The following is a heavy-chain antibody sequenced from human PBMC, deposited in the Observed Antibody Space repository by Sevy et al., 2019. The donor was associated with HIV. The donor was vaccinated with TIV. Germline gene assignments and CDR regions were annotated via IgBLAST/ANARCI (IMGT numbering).Heavy chain of an antibody. CDR3: AREHSNSDSDV. Sequence: ASVKVSCKASGYTFTSNGISWVRQAPGQGLEWMGWISTYNDNTNYAQQFQGRVTMTTDTSTTTAYMELRSLRSDDTAVYYCAREHSNSDSDVWGQGTVVTVSS. V-gene: IGHV1-18*01. CDR1: GYTFTSNG. CDR2: ISTYNDNT. J-gene: IGHJ3*01. D-gene: IGHD6-6*01.